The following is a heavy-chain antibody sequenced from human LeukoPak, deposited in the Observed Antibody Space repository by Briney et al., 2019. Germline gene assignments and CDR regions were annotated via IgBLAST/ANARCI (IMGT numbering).Heavy chain of an antibody. V-gene: IGHV3-30-3*01. CDR1: GFTFSSYA. J-gene: IGHJ4*02. CDR3: ARDTTDDSSGYYYHYTFDY. Sequence: GGSLRLSCAASGFTFSSYAMHWVRHAPGKGLEWVAVISYDGSNKYYADSVKGRFTISRDNSKNTLYLQMNSLRAEDTAVYYCARDTTDDSSGYYYHYTFDYWGQGTLVTVSS. D-gene: IGHD3-22*01. CDR2: ISYDGSNK.